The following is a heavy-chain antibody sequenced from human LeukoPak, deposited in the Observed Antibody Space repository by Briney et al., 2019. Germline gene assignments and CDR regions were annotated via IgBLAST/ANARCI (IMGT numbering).Heavy chain of an antibody. V-gene: IGHV1-69*05. D-gene: IGHD3-22*01. J-gene: IGHJ4*02. CDR3: ARVGVYYDSSGYYFDY. CDR1: GGTFSSYA. Sequence: SVKVSCKASGGTFSSYAISWVRQAPGQGLERMGGIIPIFGTANYAQKFQGRVTITTDESTSTAYMELSSLRSEDTAVYYCARVGVYYDSSGYYFDYWASEPWSPSPQ. CDR2: IIPIFGTA.